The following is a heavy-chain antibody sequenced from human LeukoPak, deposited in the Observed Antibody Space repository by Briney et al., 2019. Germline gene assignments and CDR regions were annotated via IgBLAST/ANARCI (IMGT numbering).Heavy chain of an antibody. J-gene: IGHJ4*02. Sequence: GGSLRLSCAASGFTFSDYYMSWIRQAPGKGLEWVSYISSSSSTIYYADSVKGRFTISRDNAKNSLYLQMNSLRAEDTAVYYCARDQDILTGYYFDYWGQGTLVTVSS. CDR3: ARDQDILTGYYFDY. V-gene: IGHV3-11*01. CDR1: GFTFSDYY. CDR2: ISSSSSTI. D-gene: IGHD3-9*01.